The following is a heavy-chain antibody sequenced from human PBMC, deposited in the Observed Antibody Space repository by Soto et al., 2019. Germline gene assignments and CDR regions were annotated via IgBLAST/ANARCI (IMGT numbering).Heavy chain of an antibody. D-gene: IGHD3-3*01. CDR1: GFTFSSYW. CDR3: AKYREDFWSGYYTGYGMDV. J-gene: IGHJ6*02. CDR2: ISESGSST. Sequence: PGGSLILSCAASGFTFSSYWMSWVRQAPGKGLEWVATISESGSSTYYADSVKGRFTISRDNAKNTLYLQMNSLRAEDTAVYYCAKYREDFWSGYYTGYGMDVWGQGTTVTVSS. V-gene: IGHV3-23*01.